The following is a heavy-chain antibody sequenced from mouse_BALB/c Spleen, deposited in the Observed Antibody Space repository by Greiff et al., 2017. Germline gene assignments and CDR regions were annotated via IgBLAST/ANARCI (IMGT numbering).Heavy chain of an antibody. CDR2: IDPENGDT. CDR3: NDASFAY. J-gene: IGHJ3*01. CDR1: GFNIKDYY. Sequence: VQLQQSGAELVRSGASVKLSYTASGFNIKDYYMHWVKQRPEQGLEWIGWIDPENGDTEYAPKFQGKATMTADTSSNTAYLQLSSLTSEDTAVYYCNDASFAYWGQGTLVTVSA. V-gene: IGHV14-4*02.